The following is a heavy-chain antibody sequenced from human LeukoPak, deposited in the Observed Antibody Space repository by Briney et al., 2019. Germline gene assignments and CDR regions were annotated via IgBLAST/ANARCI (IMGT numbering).Heavy chain of an antibody. CDR3: AKTYRSDNYYAFDI. Sequence: GGSLRLSCAASGFTFGSYAMSWVRQAPGKGLEWVSAVSGSGGSTHHADSVKGRFTISRDNSKNRLYMEMNSLRAEDTAIYYCAKTYRSDNYYAFDIWGQGTMVTVSS. D-gene: IGHD3-10*01. CDR1: GFTFGSYA. CDR2: VSGSGGST. V-gene: IGHV3-23*01. J-gene: IGHJ3*02.